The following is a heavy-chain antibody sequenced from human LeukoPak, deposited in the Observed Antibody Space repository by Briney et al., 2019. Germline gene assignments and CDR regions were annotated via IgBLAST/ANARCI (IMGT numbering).Heavy chain of an antibody. Sequence: ALVKVSCKAYDHTFASYGVSWVRQAPGQGLEWMGWINPNNGNTRYAENLQGRVTMTTDISTSTAYMELRSLRSDDTAIYYCARDFTPPHCTTPNCPRGGWFDPRGQGTLVTVSS. CDR1: DHTFASYG. D-gene: IGHD2-8*01. CDR2: INPNNGNT. CDR3: ARDFTPPHCTTPNCPRGGWFDP. V-gene: IGHV1-18*01. J-gene: IGHJ5*02.